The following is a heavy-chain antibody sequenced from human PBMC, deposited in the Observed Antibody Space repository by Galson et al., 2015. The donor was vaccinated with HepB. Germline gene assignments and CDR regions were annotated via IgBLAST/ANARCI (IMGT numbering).Heavy chain of an antibody. J-gene: IGHJ4*02. CDR2: ISYDGSNK. V-gene: IGHV3-30*18. CDR1: GFTFSSYG. CDR3: AKDPSRADFDY. Sequence: SLRLSCAASGFTFSSYGMHWVRQAPGKGLEWVAVISYDGSNKYYADSVKGRFTISRDNSKNTLYLQMNSLRAEDTAVYYCAKDPSRADFDYWGQGTLVTVSS.